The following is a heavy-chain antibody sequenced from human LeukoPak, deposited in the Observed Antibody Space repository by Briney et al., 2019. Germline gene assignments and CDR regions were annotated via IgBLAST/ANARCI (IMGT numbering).Heavy chain of an antibody. V-gene: IGHV3-33*01. CDR2: IWYDGSNK. D-gene: IGHD6-13*01. CDR1: GFSFSAYG. J-gene: IGHJ4*02. CDR3: ARSQSSSLIDY. Sequence: GRSLRLSCAASGFSFSAYGVHWVRQAPGKGLEWVAVIWYDGSNKDYADSVKGRFTFSRDNSKNTLYLQMNSLTVEDTAVYCCARSQSSSLIDYWGQGTLVTVSS.